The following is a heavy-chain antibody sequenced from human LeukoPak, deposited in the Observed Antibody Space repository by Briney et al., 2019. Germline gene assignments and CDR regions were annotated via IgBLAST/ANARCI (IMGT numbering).Heavy chain of an antibody. V-gene: IGHV3-21*01. CDR3: ARDNAPYYYYYYMDV. CDR2: ISRSSSYI. D-gene: IGHD2-2*01. J-gene: IGHJ6*03. Sequence: GGSLRLSCAASGFTFSSYSMNWVRQAPGKGLEWVSSISRSSSYIYYADSVKGRFTISRDNAKNSLYLQMNSLRAEDTAVYYCARDNAPYYYYYYMDVWGKGTTVTVSS. CDR1: GFTFSSYS.